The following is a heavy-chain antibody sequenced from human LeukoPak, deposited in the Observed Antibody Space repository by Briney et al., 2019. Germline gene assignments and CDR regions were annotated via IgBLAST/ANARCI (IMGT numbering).Heavy chain of an antibody. CDR1: GFTFSSYS. V-gene: IGHV3-21*01. D-gene: IGHD3-22*01. J-gene: IGHJ4*02. Sequence: GGSLRLSCAASGFTFSSYSMNWVRQAPGKGLEWVSSISSSSSYIYYADSVKGRFTISKDNAKNSLYLQMNSLRAEDTAVYYCARDGGTMTVDYWGQGTLVTVSS. CDR2: ISSSSSYI. CDR3: ARDGGTMTVDY.